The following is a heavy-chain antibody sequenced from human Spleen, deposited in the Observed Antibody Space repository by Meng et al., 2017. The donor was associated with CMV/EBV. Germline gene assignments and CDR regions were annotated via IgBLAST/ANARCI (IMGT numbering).Heavy chain of an antibody. J-gene: IGHJ4*02. CDR1: FTSYG. CDR2: ISAYNGNT. CDR3: AREKDYYDSSGYYIPFFDY. D-gene: IGHD3-22*01. V-gene: IGHV1-18*01. Sequence: FTSYGISWVRQAPGQGLEWMGWISAYNGNTDYAQKLQGRITMTTDTSTSTAYMELRSLRSDDTAVYYCAREKDYYDSSGYYIPFFDYWGQGTLVTVSS.